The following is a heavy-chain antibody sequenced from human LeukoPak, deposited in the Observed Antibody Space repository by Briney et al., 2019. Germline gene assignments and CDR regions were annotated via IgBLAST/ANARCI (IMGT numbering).Heavy chain of an antibody. CDR3: AKEKNKYGFNGLDY. Sequence: GGSLTLSCAASGFTFSTYAMNWVRQAPGKGLEWITSITGNSDNTYYANSVKGRFTISRDNSKNTLYLQMSSLRAAETAVYYCAKEKNKYGFNGLDYWGRGTLVTVSS. CDR2: ITGNSDNT. J-gene: IGHJ4*02. CDR1: GFTFSTYA. V-gene: IGHV3-23*01. D-gene: IGHD3-10*01.